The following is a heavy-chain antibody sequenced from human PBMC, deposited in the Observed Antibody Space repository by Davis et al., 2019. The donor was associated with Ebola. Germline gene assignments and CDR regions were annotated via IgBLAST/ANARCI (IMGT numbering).Heavy chain of an antibody. J-gene: IGHJ5*02. Sequence: ASVKVSCKASGYTFTGYYMHWVRQAPGQGLEWMGWINPNSGGTIYAQKFQGRVTMTEDTSTDTAYMELSSLRSEDTAVYYCATGSYYYGSGRPTRSGWWFDPWGRGTLVTVSS. CDR3: ATGSYYYGSGRPTRSGWWFDP. V-gene: IGHV1-2*02. CDR1: GYTFTGYY. D-gene: IGHD3-10*01. CDR2: INPNSGGT.